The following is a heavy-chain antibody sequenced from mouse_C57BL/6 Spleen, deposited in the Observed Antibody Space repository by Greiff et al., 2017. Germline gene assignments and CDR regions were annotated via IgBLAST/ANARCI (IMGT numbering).Heavy chain of an antibody. J-gene: IGHJ4*01. CDR1: GFNFSDYY. Sequence: EVQRVESEGGLVQPGGSMKLSCTASGFNFSDYYMAWVRQVPEKGLEWVASINYDGSSTYYLASLKSRFIISRDNAKNILYLQMSSLKSEDTATYYYARAKGYYYAMDYWGQGTSVTVSS. CDR3: ARAKGYYYAMDY. CDR2: INYDGSST. D-gene: IGHD2-2*01. V-gene: IGHV5-16*01.